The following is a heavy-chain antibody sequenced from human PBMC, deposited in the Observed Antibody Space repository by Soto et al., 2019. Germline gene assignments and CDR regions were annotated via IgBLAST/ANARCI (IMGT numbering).Heavy chain of an antibody. CDR2: ISSSGSTI. J-gene: IGHJ6*03. V-gene: IGHV3-11*01. CDR1: GFTFSDYY. CDR3: ARGPKQTVTNYYYYMDV. D-gene: IGHD4-4*01. Sequence: GGSLRLSCAASGFTFSDYYMSWIRQAPGKGLEWVSYISSSGSTIYYADSVKGRFTISRDNAKNSLYLQMNSLRAEDTAVYCCARGPKQTVTNYYYYMDVWGKGTTVTVSS.